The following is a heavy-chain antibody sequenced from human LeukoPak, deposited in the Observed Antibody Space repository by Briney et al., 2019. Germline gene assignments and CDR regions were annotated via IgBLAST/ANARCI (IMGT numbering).Heavy chain of an antibody. J-gene: IGHJ5*02. D-gene: IGHD1-1*01. CDR1: GGSVNGYY. CDR2: INARGNT. V-gene: IGHV4-4*07. Sequence: SETLSLTCTVSGGSVNGYYWSWIRQPAGKGLEWIGRINARGNTNYKSSLKSRVTMSLDTSKNQISLKLRSVTAADTAVYYCARDDRKFNINWYGSDWFDPWGQGTLVTVSS. CDR3: ARDDRKFNINWYGSDWFDP.